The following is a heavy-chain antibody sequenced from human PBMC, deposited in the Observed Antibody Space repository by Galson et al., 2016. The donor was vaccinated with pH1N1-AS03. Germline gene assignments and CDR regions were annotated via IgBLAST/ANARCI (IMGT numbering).Heavy chain of an antibody. CDR3: ARERWQRHDSGYYGMDV. CDR2: IDPSGGPT. D-gene: IGHD6-25*01. J-gene: IGHJ6*02. CDR1: GYTLTRYY. Sequence: SVKVSCKASGYTLTRYYMHWVRQAPGQGLEWMGIIDPSGGPTTYAPKFQGRITITTDPSTSTVYMELVSLRSEDTAVYYCARERWQRHDSGYYGMDVWGRGTTVTVSS. V-gene: IGHV1-46*01.